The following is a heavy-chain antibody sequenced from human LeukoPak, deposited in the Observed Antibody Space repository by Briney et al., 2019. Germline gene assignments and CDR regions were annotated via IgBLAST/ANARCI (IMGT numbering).Heavy chain of an antibody. D-gene: IGHD3-10*01. V-gene: IGHV4-39*07. J-gene: IGHJ4*02. CDR1: GGSISSDSYY. CDR2: IYYSGST. CDR3: ARDGRVQKWFGELLKATTYYFDY. Sequence: SETLSLTCTVSGGSISSDSYYWGWIRQPPGKGLQWIGCIYYSGSTYYKPSLKSRVSISVDTSKNQFSLKLSSVTAADTAVYFCARDGRVQKWFGELLKATTYYFDYWGQGTLVTVAS.